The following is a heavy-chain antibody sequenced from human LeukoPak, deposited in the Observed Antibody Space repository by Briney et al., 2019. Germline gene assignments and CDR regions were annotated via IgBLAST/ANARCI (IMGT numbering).Heavy chain of an antibody. CDR2: INHSGST. V-gene: IGHV4-34*01. D-gene: IGHD7-27*01. CDR3: ARDTWGYFDY. Sequence: PSETLSLTCAVYGGSFSGYYWSWIRQPPGKGLEWIGEINHSGSTNYNPSLKSRVTISVDTSKNQFSLKLSSVTAADTAVYYCARDTWGYFDYWGQGTLVTVSS. J-gene: IGHJ4*02. CDR1: GGSFSGYY.